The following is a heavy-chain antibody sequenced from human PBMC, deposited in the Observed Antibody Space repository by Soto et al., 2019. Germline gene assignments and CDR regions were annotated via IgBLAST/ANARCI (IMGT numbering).Heavy chain of an antibody. V-gene: IGHV4-30-4*01. D-gene: IGHD4-17*01. J-gene: IGHJ4*02. Sequence: QVQLQESGPGLVKPSQTLSLTCTVSGGSISSGDYYWSWIRQPPGKGLEWIGYIYYSGSTYYNPSLKSRVTISVDTSKNPFSLKLSSVTAADTAVYYCARVPGDGDYPCYFDYWGQGTLVTVSS. CDR2: IYYSGST. CDR3: ARVPGDGDYPCYFDY. CDR1: GGSISSGDYY.